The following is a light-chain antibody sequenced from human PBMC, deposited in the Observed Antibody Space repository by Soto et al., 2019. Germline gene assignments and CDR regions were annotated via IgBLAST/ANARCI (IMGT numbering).Light chain of an antibody. CDR3: HQYGTAPLT. CDR1: QSVAANY. J-gene: IGKJ3*01. CDR2: VAS. V-gene: IGKV3-20*01. Sequence: EVVLTQSPGTLSLSPGERATLSCRASQSVAANYFAWYQQKRGQAPRLLIYVASSKATGIPDRFSGSWAGTDFTLTISRLEHEDFSVYYCHQYGTAPLTFGPGTKVDIK.